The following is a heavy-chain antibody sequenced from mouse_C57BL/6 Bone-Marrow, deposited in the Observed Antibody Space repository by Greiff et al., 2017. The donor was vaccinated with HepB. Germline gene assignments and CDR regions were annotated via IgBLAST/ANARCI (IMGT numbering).Heavy chain of an antibody. CDR2: INSDGGST. D-gene: IGHD2-1*01. CDR1: EYEFPSHD. V-gene: IGHV5-2*01. CDR3: ARLYCDYAMDY. J-gene: IGHJ4*01. Sequence: EVKVVESGGGLVQPGESLKLSCESNEYEFPSHDMSWVRKTPEKRLEWVAAINSDGGSTYYPDTMERRFIISRDNTKKTLYLQMSSLRSEDTALYYCARLYCDYAMDYWGQGTSVTVSS.